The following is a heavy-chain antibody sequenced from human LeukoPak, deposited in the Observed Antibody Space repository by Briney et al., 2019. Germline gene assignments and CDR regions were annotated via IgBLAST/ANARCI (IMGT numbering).Heavy chain of an antibody. CDR2: IKEDGTGK. D-gene: IGHD2-21*01. CDR3: ARDNGDVVAPLLDV. Sequence: PGGSLRLSCAASGFTFSTFWMSWVRQAPGKGLEWVANIKEDGTGKYYVDSVKGRFTISRDNAKNSLYLQMNSLRAEDTAVYYCARDNGDVVAPLLDVWGKGTTVTISS. V-gene: IGHV3-7*01. CDR1: GFTFSTFW. J-gene: IGHJ6*04.